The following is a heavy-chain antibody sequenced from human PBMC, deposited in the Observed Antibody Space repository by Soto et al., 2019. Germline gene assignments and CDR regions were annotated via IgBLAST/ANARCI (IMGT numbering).Heavy chain of an antibody. V-gene: IGHV3-30-3*01. CDR1: GFTFSSYA. J-gene: IGHJ4*02. D-gene: IGHD3-9*01. Sequence: GGSLRLSCAASGFTFSSYAMHWVRQAPGKGLEWVAVISYDGSNKYYADSVKGRFTISRDNSKNTLYLQMNSLRAEDTAVYYGASSLGGDWLLYHPVWYWGQGTLVTVSS. CDR3: ASSLGGDWLLYHPVWY. CDR2: ISYDGSNK.